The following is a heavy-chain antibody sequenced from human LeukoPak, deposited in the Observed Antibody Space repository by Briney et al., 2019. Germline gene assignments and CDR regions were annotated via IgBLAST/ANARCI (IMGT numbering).Heavy chain of an antibody. D-gene: IGHD4-11*01. J-gene: IGHJ4*02. CDR3: ARGSYSDYIFDY. CDR1: GGIFSSYG. Sequence: SVKVSCKASGGIFSSYGINWVRQARGQGVERMGRIIPMFCATNYAQKFQGIVTVTTDESTSTAYMELSSLRSEDTAVYYCARGSYSDYIFDYWGQGTLVTVSS. CDR2: IIPMFCAT. V-gene: IGHV1-69*05.